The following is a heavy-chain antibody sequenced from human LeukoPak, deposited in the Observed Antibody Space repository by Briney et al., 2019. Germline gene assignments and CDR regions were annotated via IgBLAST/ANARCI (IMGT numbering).Heavy chain of an antibody. CDR2: ILYDGSNK. Sequence: GGFLRLSCAASGFTFSNHGMHWVRQAPGKGLEWVALILYDGSNKEYAESVKGRFTISRDNSKNTLYLQMNSLRDEDTAVYYCARDQGTSTTAPKRKGRFDPWGQGTLATVCS. D-gene: IGHD1-1*01. CDR1: GFTFSNHG. CDR3: ARDQGTSTTAPKRKGRFDP. J-gene: IGHJ5*02. V-gene: IGHV3-33*01.